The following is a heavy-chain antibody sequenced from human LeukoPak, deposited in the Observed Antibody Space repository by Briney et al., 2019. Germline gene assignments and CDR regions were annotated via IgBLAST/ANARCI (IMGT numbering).Heavy chain of an antibody. CDR1: GFTLSSYA. CDR3: ARARSMLRLRSSFDF. V-gene: IGHV3-23*01. J-gene: IGHJ4*02. CDR2: ISGGASNT. Sequence: GGSLRLSCAAPGFTLSSYAMSWVRQAPGKGLEWISSISGGASNTYYVDSVKGRFTISRDSSNNTLLLQMTSLRVEDTAIYFCARARSMLRLRSSFDFWGQGALVTVSS. D-gene: IGHD2-21*02.